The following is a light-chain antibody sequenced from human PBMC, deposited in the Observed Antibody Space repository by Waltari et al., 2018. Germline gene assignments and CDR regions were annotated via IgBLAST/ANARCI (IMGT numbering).Light chain of an antibody. Sequence: IAVTQSPDSLSASLGERVTINCKSSQSLLYGSNNKDYLAWYQQRPGQPPKLLIYWAAARNSGIPDRFSGSGSVTNFTLTISSLQSVDVAMYFCLQYFSAPWTFGQGTRVDIK. CDR3: LQYFSAPWT. V-gene: IGKV4-1*01. CDR2: WAA. CDR1: QSLLYGSNNKDY. J-gene: IGKJ1*01.